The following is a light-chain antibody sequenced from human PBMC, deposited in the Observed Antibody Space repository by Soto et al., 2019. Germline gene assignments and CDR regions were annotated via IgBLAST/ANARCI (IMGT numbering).Light chain of an antibody. Sequence: PGESATLSCRASQSVSRDLAWYQQKPGQAPRLLIYAASDRAPGIPGRFIGSGSGTDFTLTISNLEPEDFAVYFCQQRSTWPRTFGPGTKVDIK. J-gene: IGKJ3*01. CDR2: AAS. CDR1: QSVSRD. CDR3: QQRSTWPRT. V-gene: IGKV3-11*01.